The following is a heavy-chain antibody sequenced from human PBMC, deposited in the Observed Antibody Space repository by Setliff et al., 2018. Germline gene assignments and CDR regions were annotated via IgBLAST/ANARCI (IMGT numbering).Heavy chain of an antibody. J-gene: IGHJ4*02. CDR2: IYYIITT. Sequence: PSETLSLTCTVSGGSISSHYWSWIRQPPGKGLEWIGHIYYIITTSFNPSLKSRVTISLDTSKNQLSLKLSSVTAADTAVYFCARGGVLGTGDFDFWGQGTLVTVSS. CDR3: ARGGVLGTGDFDF. CDR1: GGSISSHY. D-gene: IGHD3-16*01. V-gene: IGHV4-59*11.